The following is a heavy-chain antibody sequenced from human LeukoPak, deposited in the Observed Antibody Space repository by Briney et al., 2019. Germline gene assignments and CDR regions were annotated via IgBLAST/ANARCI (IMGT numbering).Heavy chain of an antibody. CDR1: GGSISSYY. V-gene: IGHV4-59*01. CDR2: IYYSGST. CDR3: ARTGSGWYGTFDY. J-gene: IGHJ4*02. Sequence: SETLSLTCTVSGGSISSYYWSWIRQPPGKGLEWIGYIYYSGSTNYNPSLKSRVTMSVDTSKNQFSLKLSSVTAADTAVYYCARTGSGWYGTFDYWGQGTLVTVSS. D-gene: IGHD6-19*01.